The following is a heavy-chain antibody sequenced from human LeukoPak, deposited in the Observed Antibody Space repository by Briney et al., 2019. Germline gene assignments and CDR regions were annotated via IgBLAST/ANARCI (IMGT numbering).Heavy chain of an antibody. J-gene: IGHJ4*02. D-gene: IGHD2-8*01. CDR3: ARPGMGCTNGVCSKGFDY. V-gene: IGHV4-39*01. CDR2: INYSGST. Sequence: PSETLSLTCTVSGGSISSSNYYWGWIRQPPGKGLEWIAIINYSGSTYYNPSLKSRVSISVDTSKNQFSLKLSSVTAADTAVYYCARPGMGCTNGVCSKGFDYWGQGTLVTVSS. CDR1: GGSISSSNYY.